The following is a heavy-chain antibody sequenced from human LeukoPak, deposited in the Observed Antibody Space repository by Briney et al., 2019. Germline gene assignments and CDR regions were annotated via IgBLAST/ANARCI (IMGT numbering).Heavy chain of an antibody. J-gene: IGHJ4*02. CDR3: ARDRQSPYYYDSSGYSAFDY. CDR2: IKQDGSEK. Sequence: GGSLRLSCAASGFTFSSYWMSWVRQAPGKGLEWVANIKQDGSEKYCVDSVKGRFTISRDNAKNSLYLQMNSLRAEDTAVYYCARDRQSPYYYDSSGYSAFDYWGQGTLVTVSS. CDR1: GFTFSSYW. D-gene: IGHD3-22*01. V-gene: IGHV3-7*01.